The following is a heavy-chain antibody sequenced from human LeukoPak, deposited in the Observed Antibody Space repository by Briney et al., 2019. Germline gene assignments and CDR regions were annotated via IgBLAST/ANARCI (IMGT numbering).Heavy chain of an antibody. D-gene: IGHD3-10*01. Sequence: SGGSLRLSCAASGFTFSSYGMHWVRQALGKGLEWVAVISYDGSNKYYADSVKGRFTISRDNSKNTLYLQMNSLRAEDTAVYYCASDMVRGVIITGYYGMDVWGQGTTVTVSS. CDR3: ASDMVRGVIITGYYGMDV. CDR2: ISYDGSNK. V-gene: IGHV3-30*03. J-gene: IGHJ6*02. CDR1: GFTFSSYG.